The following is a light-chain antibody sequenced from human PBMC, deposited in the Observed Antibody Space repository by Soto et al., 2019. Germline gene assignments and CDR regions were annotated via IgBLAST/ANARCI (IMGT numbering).Light chain of an antibody. CDR1: SSDVGGYNY. Sequence: QSVLTQPASVSGSPGQSITISCTGTSSDVGGYNYVSWYQQHPGKAPKLMIYDVSNRPSGVSNRFSGSKSCNTSSLTIPGLQAEDEADYYCSSYTSSSTLVFGTGTKVTVL. CDR2: DVS. J-gene: IGLJ1*01. CDR3: SSYTSSSTLV. V-gene: IGLV2-14*01.